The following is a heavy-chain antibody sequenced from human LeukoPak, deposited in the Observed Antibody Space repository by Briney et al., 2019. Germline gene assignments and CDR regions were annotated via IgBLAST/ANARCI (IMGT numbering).Heavy chain of an antibody. J-gene: IGHJ4*02. CDR3: ARVGATPTHFDY. CDR1: GYTFTSYD. CDR2: MNPNSGNT. D-gene: IGHD1-26*01. Sequence: ASVKVSCKASGYTFTSYDINWVRQATGQGLEWMGWMNPNSGNTGYAQKFQGRVTMTRNTSISTAYMELSSLRSEDTAVYYCARVGATPTHFDYWGEGKLVTVSS. V-gene: IGHV1-8*01.